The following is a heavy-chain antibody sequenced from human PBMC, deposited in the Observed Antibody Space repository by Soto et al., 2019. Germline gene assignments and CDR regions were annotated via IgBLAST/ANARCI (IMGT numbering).Heavy chain of an antibody. CDR1: GYIFTAYS. V-gene: IGHV1-46*01. J-gene: IGHJ1*01. CDR3: GREENCSDGICYSEYFQR. CDR2: VNPSGGST. Sequence: QVQLVQSGAEVKKPGASVKVSCKASGYIFTAYSMHWVRQAPGQGLEWMGVVNPSGGSTNYAQKFQGRITMTRDTSTSTVYMDLSSLTSEDTAVYYCGREENCSDGICYSEYFQRWGQGTLVTVSS. D-gene: IGHD2-15*01.